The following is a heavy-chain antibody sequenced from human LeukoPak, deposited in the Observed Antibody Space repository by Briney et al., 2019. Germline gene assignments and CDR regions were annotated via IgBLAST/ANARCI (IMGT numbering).Heavy chain of an antibody. Sequence: SETLSLTCAVYGGSFSGYYWSWIRQPPGKGLEWIGEINHSGSTNYNPSLKSRVTISVDTSKNQFSLKLSSVTAADTAVYYCARVWDTDQAIDPWGQGTLVTVSS. J-gene: IGHJ5*02. V-gene: IGHV4-34*01. CDR1: GGSFSGYY. CDR2: INHSGST. CDR3: ARVWDTDQAIDP. D-gene: IGHD2-21*01.